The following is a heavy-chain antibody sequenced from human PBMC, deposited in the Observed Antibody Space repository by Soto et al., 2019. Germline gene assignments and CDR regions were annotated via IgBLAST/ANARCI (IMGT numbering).Heavy chain of an antibody. D-gene: IGHD3-9*01. CDR1: DDSINSDKFY. V-gene: IGHV4-39*01. J-gene: IGHJ4*02. Sequence: HLQLQESGPGLVKPPETLSLMCSVSDDSINSDKFYWGWIRQPPGKGLEWIGSIYYRGNAYYNPSLQPQVTISLDKSKSQFSLKLNSVPAADSAVYFCARLEGLATISYYFDFWGPGALVTVSS. CDR2: IYYRGNA. CDR3: ARLEGLATISYYFDF.